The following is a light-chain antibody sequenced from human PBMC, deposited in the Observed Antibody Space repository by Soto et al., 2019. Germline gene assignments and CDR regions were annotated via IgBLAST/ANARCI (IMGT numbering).Light chain of an antibody. J-gene: IGKJ2*01. CDR1: QSVSRN. Sequence: EIVMTQSPATLSVSPGERATLSCRASQSVSRNLAWYQQKPGQPPRLLIYDASTRATGVPARFGGSGSRTEFTLTISGLQSEDFAVYYCQQYGDWPPDTFGQGTKVEI. V-gene: IGKV3-15*01. CDR3: QQYGDWPPDT. CDR2: DAS.